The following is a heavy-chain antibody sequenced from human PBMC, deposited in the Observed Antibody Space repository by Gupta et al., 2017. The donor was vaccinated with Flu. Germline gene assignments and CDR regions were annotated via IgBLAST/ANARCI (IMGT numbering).Heavy chain of an antibody. CDR2: IWYDGSNK. D-gene: IGHD3-3*01. CDR1: GFTFSSYG. CDR3: ARDPLYYDFWSGYRKNDAFDI. J-gene: IGHJ3*02. V-gene: IGHV3-33*01. Sequence: QVQLVGSGGGVVQPGRSLRLSCAASGFTFSSYGMHCVRQAPGKGLEWVAVIWYDGSNKYYADSVKGRFTISRDNSKNTLYLQMNSLRAEDTAVYYCARDPLYYDFWSGYRKNDAFDIWGQGTMVTVSS.